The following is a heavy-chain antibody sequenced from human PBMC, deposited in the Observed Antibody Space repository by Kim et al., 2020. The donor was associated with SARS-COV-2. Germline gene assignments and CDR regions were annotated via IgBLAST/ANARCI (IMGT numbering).Heavy chain of an antibody. CDR1: GFTFSSYA. CDR2: ISGSGGST. Sequence: GGSLRLSCAASGFTFSSYAMSWVRQAPGKGLEWVSAISGSGGSTYYADSVKGRFTISRDNSKNTLYLQMNSLRAEDTAVYYCAKRGAAGGYYYGMDVWGQGTTVTVSS. J-gene: IGHJ6*02. CDR3: AKRGAAGGYYYGMDV. V-gene: IGHV3-23*01. D-gene: IGHD3-16*01.